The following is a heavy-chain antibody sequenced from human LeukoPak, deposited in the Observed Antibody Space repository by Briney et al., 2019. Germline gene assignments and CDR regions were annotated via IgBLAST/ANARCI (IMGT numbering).Heavy chain of an antibody. D-gene: IGHD1-26*01. V-gene: IGHV1-8*01. CDR1: GYTFTSYD. J-gene: IGHJ6*02. CDR3: ARDLGILYGMDV. CDR2: MNSNSGNT. Sequence: ASVKVSCKASGYTFTSYDINWVRQATGQGLEWMGWMNSNSGNTGYAQKFQGRVTMTRNTSISTAYMELSSLRSEDTAVYYCARDLGILYGMDVWDQGTTVTVS.